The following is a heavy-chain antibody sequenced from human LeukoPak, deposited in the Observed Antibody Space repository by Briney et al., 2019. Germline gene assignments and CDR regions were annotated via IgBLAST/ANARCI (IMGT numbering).Heavy chain of an antibody. CDR3: AKDREAYCSSTSCYANWFDP. D-gene: IGHD2-2*01. V-gene: IGHV3-30*18. CDR2: ISYDGSNK. Sequence: GGSLRLSCAASGFTFSNYAMSWVRQAPGKGLEWVAVISYDGSNKYYADSVKGRFTISRDNSKNTLYLQMNSLRAEDTAVYYCAKDREAYCSSTSCYANWFDPWGQGTLVTVSS. J-gene: IGHJ5*02. CDR1: GFTFSNYA.